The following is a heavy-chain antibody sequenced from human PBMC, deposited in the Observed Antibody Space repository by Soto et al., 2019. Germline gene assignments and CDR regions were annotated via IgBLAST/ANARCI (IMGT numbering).Heavy chain of an antibody. J-gene: IGHJ6*02. CDR3: ARVRRYSSSRGPLVYYYGMDV. Sequence: QVQLQQWGAGLLKPSETMSLTCAVYGGSFSGYYWSWIRQPPGKGLEWIGEINHSGSTNYNPSLKSRVTISVDTSKNQFSLKLSSVTAADTAVYYCARVRRYSSSRGPLVYYYGMDVWGQGTTVTVSS. CDR1: GGSFSGYY. CDR2: INHSGST. V-gene: IGHV4-34*01. D-gene: IGHD6-13*01.